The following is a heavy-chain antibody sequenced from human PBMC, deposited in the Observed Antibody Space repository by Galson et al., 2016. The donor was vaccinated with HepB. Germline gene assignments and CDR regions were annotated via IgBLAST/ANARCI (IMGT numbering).Heavy chain of an antibody. CDR2: ISGGGGNT. Sequence: SLRLSCAGSGFAFSNYVMPWVRQAPGKGLEWVSSISGGGGNTAYADSVKGRFTISRDNSNNTLYLQMNSLRADDTALYFCAKFYGSGIYYYFYMDVWGEGTTVTVSS. J-gene: IGHJ6*03. D-gene: IGHD6-25*01. V-gene: IGHV3-23*01. CDR1: GFAFSNYV. CDR3: AKFYGSGIYYYFYMDV.